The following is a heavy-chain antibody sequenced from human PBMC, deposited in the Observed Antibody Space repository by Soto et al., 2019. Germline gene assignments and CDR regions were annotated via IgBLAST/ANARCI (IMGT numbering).Heavy chain of an antibody. CDR2: IWYDGSNK. CDR3: ARDYGGHFPY. D-gene: IGHD4-17*01. CDR1: GFTFSSYG. J-gene: IGHJ4*02. Sequence: QVQLVESGGGVVQPGRSLRLSCAASGFTFSSYGMHWVRQAPGKGLEWVAVIWYDGSNKYYADSVKGRFTISRDNSKNSLYRQMSRLRAEDRAVNYGARDYGGHFPYWGQGTLVTVSS. V-gene: IGHV3-33*01.